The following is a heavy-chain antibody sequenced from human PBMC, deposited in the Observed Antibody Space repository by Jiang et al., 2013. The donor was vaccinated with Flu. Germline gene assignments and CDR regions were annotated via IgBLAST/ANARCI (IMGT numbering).Heavy chain of an antibody. J-gene: IGHJ4*02. V-gene: IGHV3-21*01. D-gene: IGHD3-16*01. Sequence: QLLESGGGLVKPGGSLRLSCAASGFTFSSYSMNWVRQAPGKGLEWVSSISSSSSYIYYADSVKGRFTISRDNAKNSLYLQMNSLRAEDTAVYYCARDYSWGLDAIYYFDYWGQGTLVTVSS. CDR1: GFTFSSYS. CDR2: ISSSSSYI. CDR3: ARDYSWGLDAIYYFDY.